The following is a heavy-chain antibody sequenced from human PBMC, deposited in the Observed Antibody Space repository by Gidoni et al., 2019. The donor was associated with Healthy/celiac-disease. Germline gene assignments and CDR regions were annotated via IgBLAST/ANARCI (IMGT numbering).Heavy chain of an antibody. J-gene: IGHJ3*02. V-gene: IGHV3-74*01. CDR2: INSDGSST. CDR1: GCTFSSYW. CDR3: ARDYDMDAFDI. D-gene: IGHD3-22*01. Sequence: EVQLLESGGGLVHPGGALRLSVAVSGCTFSSYWRHWVRQAPGKGLVWGSRINSDGSSTSYADSVKGRFTISRDNAKNTLYLQMNSLRAEDTAVYYCARDYDMDAFDIWGQGTMVTVSS.